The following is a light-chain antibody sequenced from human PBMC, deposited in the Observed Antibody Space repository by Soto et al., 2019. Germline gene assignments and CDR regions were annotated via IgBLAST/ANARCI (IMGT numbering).Light chain of an antibody. CDR3: QQYENFPIT. J-gene: IGKJ5*01. Sequence: IQMTQSPSSLSASVGHRVTITCQASHDIRKYLNLYQQKPGKAPKLLIYDASNMETGVPSRFTGSGSGTDFTFTISSLQPEDIATYYCQQYENFPITFGQGTRLEI. CDR1: HDIRKY. CDR2: DAS. V-gene: IGKV1-33*01.